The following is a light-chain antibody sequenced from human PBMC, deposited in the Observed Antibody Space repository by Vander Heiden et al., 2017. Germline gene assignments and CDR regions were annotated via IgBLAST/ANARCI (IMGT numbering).Light chain of an antibody. V-gene: IGLV3-21*02. CDR1: NIGSKS. CDR2: DDN. Sequence: SYVLTQPPSVSVAPGQTARITCGGNNIGSKSVHWYQQKSGQAPVLVVYDDNDRPSGIPERFSGSNSGTTATLIISRFEAGDESDYYCQVWDSSSDHRRVFGGGTKLTVL. J-gene: IGLJ3*02. CDR3: QVWDSSSDHRRV.